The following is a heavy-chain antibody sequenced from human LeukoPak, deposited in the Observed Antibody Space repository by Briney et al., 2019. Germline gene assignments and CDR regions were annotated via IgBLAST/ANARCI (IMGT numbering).Heavy chain of an antibody. CDR1: GGSISSGSYY. CDR2: IYTSGST. D-gene: IGHD1-7*01. J-gene: IGHJ4*02. CDR3: ARASNWNYFRALDY. V-gene: IGHV4-61*02. Sequence: PSQTLSLTCTASGGSISSGSYYWSWIRQPAGKGLEWIGRIYTSGSTNYNPSLKSRVTISVDTSKNQFSLKLSSVTAADTAVYYCARASNWNYFRALDYWGQGTLVTVSS.